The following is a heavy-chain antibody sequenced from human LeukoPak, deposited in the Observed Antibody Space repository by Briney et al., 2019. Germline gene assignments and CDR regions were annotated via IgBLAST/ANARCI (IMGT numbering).Heavy chain of an antibody. J-gene: IGHJ4*02. Sequence: GRSLRLSCAASGFTFDDYAMYWVRQAPGKGLEWVSGISWNSGSTGYADSVKGRFTISRDNSKNTLYLQMNNLMSEDTALYYCARDGDTAIRGVNFDYWGQGTLVTVSS. D-gene: IGHD3-10*01. CDR1: GFTFDDYA. V-gene: IGHV3-9*01. CDR2: ISWNSGST. CDR3: ARDGDTAIRGVNFDY.